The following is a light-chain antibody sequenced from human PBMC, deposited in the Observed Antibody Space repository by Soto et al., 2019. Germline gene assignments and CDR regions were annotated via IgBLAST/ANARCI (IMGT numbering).Light chain of an antibody. CDR1: SSNIGGNT. J-gene: IGLJ1*01. CDR2: SNN. Sequence: QLVLTQPPSASGTPGQRVTLSCSGSSSNIGGNTVNWYQQLPGTAPKLLIYSNNQRPSGVPDRFSGSKSGTSASLAISGLQSEDEDDYYCAAWDDSLNGYVFGTGTKVTVL. CDR3: AAWDDSLNGYV. V-gene: IGLV1-44*01.